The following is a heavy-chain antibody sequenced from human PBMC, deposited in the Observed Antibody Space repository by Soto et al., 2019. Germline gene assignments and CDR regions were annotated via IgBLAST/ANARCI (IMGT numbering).Heavy chain of an antibody. CDR2: IYYSGST. D-gene: IGHD2-8*01. J-gene: IGHJ4*02. V-gene: IGHV4-59*01. CDR3: ARVYGLDLFDY. Sequence: SETLSLTCTVSGCSISSYYWSWIRQPPGKGLEWIGYIYYSGSTNYNPSLKSRVTISVDTSKNQFSLKLSSVTAADTAVYYCARVYGLDLFDYWGQGTLVTVSS. CDR1: GCSISSYY.